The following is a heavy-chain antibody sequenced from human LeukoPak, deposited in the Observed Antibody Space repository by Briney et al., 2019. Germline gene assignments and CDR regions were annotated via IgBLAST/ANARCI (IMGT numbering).Heavy chain of an antibody. J-gene: IGHJ4*02. CDR1: GFTFSSYW. CDR3: AGSMAEFHY. Sequence: GGSLRLSCAASGFTFSSYWMTWVRQAPGKGLEWVANIKQDGREKYYVDSVKGRFTISRDNAKNSLYLQMNSLRAEDTAVYYCAGSMAEFHYWGQGTLVTVSS. CDR2: IKQDGREK. V-gene: IGHV3-7*01. D-gene: IGHD5-24*01.